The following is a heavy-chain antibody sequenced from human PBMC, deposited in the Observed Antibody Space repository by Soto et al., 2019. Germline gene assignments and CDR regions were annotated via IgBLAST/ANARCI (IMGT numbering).Heavy chain of an antibody. CDR3: ARAYLVRLPRRADYYYAMDV. V-gene: IGHV3-13*05. D-gene: IGHD1-26*01. J-gene: IGHJ6*02. CDR2: LGAARDP. Sequence: EVQLVESGGGSVQPGESLRLSCAASGFSFRDYDMHWVRQRKGKGLEWVSALGAARDPYYVGSVKGRFSVSRDNAQNSLFLQMNNLIVDDTAVYFCARAYLVRLPRRADYYYAMDVLGRGTTVTVSS. CDR1: GFSFRDYD.